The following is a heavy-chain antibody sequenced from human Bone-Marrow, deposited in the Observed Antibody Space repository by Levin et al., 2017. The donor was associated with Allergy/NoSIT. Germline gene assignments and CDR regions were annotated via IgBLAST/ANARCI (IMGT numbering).Heavy chain of an antibody. CDR1: GFSFSTFG. V-gene: IGHV3-33*01. J-gene: IGHJ3*02. CDR2: ILFDGNDR. CDR3: ARVGKELSYAYDAFDI. D-gene: IGHD3-16*01. Sequence: GESLKISCATSGFSFSTFGMHWVRQAPGKGLAWVAFILFDGNDRYHADSVKGRFTISRDNSRNTRFLQMNSLRAEDTAVYYCARVGKELSYAYDAFDIWGQGTVVTVSS.